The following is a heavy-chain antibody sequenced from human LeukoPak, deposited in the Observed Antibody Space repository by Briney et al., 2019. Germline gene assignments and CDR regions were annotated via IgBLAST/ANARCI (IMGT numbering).Heavy chain of an antibody. CDR1: GYSFTGYY. CDR2: INPNRGDT. V-gene: IGHV1-2*02. J-gene: IGHJ5*02. Sequence: ASVKFSCKASGYSFTGYYIHWVRQAPGQGLEWMGWINPNRGDTHYAQKFQGRVTMTRDTSINTAYLELSRLRSDDTAVYYCARETNGFDPWGQGTLVTVSS. CDR3: ARETNGFDP.